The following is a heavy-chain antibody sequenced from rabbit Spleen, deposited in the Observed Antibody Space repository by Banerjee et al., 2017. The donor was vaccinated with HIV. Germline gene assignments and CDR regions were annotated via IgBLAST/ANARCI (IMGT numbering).Heavy chain of an antibody. CDR3: ARDLAGVIGWNFNL. D-gene: IGHD4-1*01. CDR2: IDAGSGGFT. V-gene: IGHV1S40*01. Sequence: QSLEESGGDLVKPGASLTVTCTASGVSFSSSSYICWVRQAPGKGLEWIVCIDAGSGGFTYYASWAKGRFTISKTSSTTVTLQMTSLTAADTATYFCARDLAGVIGWNFNLGGPGTLVTV. CDR1: GVSFSSSSY. J-gene: IGHJ4*01.